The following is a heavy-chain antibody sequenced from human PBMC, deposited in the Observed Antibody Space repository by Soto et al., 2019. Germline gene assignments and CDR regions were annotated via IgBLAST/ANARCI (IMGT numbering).Heavy chain of an antibody. D-gene: IGHD6-13*01. CDR1: GFTFDDYV. Sequence: EVQLVESGGGLVQPGRSLRLSCAASGFTFDDYVMHWVRQAPGKGLEWVSGISWNSGSIGYADSVKGRFTISRDNAKNSLYLQMNSLRAEDTALYYCATTTIAAAGTVADYWGQGTLVTVSS. J-gene: IGHJ4*02. V-gene: IGHV3-9*01. CDR2: ISWNSGSI. CDR3: ATTTIAAAGTVADY.